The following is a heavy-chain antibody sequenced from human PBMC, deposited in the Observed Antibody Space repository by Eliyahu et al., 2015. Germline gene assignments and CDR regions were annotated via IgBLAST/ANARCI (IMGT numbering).Heavy chain of an antibody. D-gene: IGHD2-2*01. J-gene: IGHJ4*02. CDR2: IYYTGGT. V-gene: IGHV4-39*01. CDR3: VRLSRGFDY. CDR1: GGSIGSSSYY. Sequence: QLQLQESGPGLVKPSENLSLTCTVSGGSIGSSSYYWGWIRQPPGKGLEWIGNIYYTGGTSYQPSLKSRVTISADTSKNQFSLKLRSVNAADTAVYYCVRLSRGFDYWGQGTLVTVSS.